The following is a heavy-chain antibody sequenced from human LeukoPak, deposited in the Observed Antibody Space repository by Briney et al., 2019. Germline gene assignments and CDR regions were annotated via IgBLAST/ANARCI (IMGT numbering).Heavy chain of an antibody. D-gene: IGHD3-22*01. Sequence: ASVKVPCKASGYTFTGYYLHWMRQAPGQGLEWIEWINPNNGDTTYTQKFQGRVTMTGDTSITTAYMELSRLMSDDTAVYYCARINLGTSGYYRLDYWGQGTLVTVSS. CDR3: ARINLGTSGYYRLDY. CDR1: GYTFTGYY. J-gene: IGHJ4*02. CDR2: INPNNGDT. V-gene: IGHV1-2*02.